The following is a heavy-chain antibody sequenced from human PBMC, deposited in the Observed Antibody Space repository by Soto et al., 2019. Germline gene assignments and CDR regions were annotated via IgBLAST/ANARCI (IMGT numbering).Heavy chain of an antibody. CDR3: ARGFELEWLPKGDAFDI. J-gene: IGHJ3*02. V-gene: IGHV1-18*01. CDR2: ISAYNGNT. Sequence: ASVKVSCKASGYTFTSYGIIWVRQAPGQGLEWMGWISAYNGNTNYAQKLQGRVTMTTDTSTSTAYMELRSLRSDDTAVYYCARGFELEWLPKGDAFDIWGQGTMVTVSS. CDR1: GYTFTSYG. D-gene: IGHD3-3*01.